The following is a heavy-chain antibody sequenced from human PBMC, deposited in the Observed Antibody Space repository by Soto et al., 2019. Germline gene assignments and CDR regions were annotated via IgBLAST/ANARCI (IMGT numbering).Heavy chain of an antibody. CDR2: IIPIFGTA. D-gene: IGHD2-21*02. V-gene: IGHV1-69*06. CDR1: GDTFSSYA. Sequence: QVQLVQSGAEVKKPGSSVKVSCKASGDTFSSYAISWVRQAPGQGLEWMGGIIPIFGTANYAQKFQGRVTITADKSTSTAYMELSSLRSEYRAGYYCAREADCYGPLDYWGQGTLVTVSS. J-gene: IGHJ4*02. CDR3: AREADCYGPLDY.